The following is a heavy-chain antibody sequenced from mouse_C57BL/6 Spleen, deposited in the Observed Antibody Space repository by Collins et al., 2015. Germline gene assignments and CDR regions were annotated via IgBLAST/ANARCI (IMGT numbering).Heavy chain of an antibody. J-gene: IGHJ2*01. D-gene: IGHD1-2*01. CDR2: ISSGSSTI. Sequence: DVQLVESGGGLVQPGGSRKLSCAASGFTFSSFGMHWVRQAPEKGLEWVAYISSGSSTIYYADTVKGRFTISRDNPKNTLFLQMTSLRSEDTATYYCARFYGPYFDYWGQGTTLTVSS. V-gene: IGHV5-17*02. CDR1: GFTFSSFG. CDR3: ARFYGPYFDY.